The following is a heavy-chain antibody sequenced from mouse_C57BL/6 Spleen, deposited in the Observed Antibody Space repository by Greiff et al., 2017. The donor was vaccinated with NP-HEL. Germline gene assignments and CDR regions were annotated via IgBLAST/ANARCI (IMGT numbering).Heavy chain of an antibody. CDR1: GYTFTSYT. V-gene: IGHV1-4*01. Sequence: QVQLKESGAELARPGASVKMSCKASGYTFTSYTMHWVKQRPGQGLEWIGYINPSSGYTKYNQKFKDKATLTADKSSSTAYMQLSSLTSEDSAVYYCARWGYGYDGNYWGQGTTLTVSS. CDR2: INPSSGYT. J-gene: IGHJ2*01. CDR3: ARWGYGYDGNY. D-gene: IGHD2-2*01.